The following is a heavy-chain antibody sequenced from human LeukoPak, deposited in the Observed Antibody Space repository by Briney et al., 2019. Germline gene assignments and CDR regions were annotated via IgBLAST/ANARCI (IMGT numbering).Heavy chain of an antibody. CDR1: GYSISSSNW. V-gene: IGHV4-28*01. CDR2: IYYSGST. D-gene: IGHD3-9*01. Sequence: SDTLSLTCAVSGYSISSSNWWGWIRQPPGKGLEWIGYIYYSGSTYYNPSLKSRVTMSVDMSKNQISLKLNSVTAVDTAVYYCVKKVDGHNWFDPWGQGTLVTVSS. J-gene: IGHJ5*02. CDR3: VKKVDGHNWFDP.